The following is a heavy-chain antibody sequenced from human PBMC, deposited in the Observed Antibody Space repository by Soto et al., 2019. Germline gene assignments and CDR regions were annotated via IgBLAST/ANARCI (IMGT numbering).Heavy chain of an antibody. Sequence: GSLRLSCAASGFTFSSYGMHWVRQAPGKGLEWVAVISYDGSNKYYADSVKGRFTISRDNSKNTLYLQMNSLRAEDTAVYYCAKVGTYSSSSYPDYWGQGTLVTVSS. CDR3: AKVGTYSSSSYPDY. CDR2: ISYDGSNK. J-gene: IGHJ4*02. CDR1: GFTFSSYG. D-gene: IGHD6-6*01. V-gene: IGHV3-30*18.